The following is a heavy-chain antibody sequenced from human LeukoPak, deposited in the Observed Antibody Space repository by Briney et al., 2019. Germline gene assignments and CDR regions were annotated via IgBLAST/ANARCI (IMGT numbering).Heavy chain of an antibody. J-gene: IGHJ3*02. CDR2: ISYIGTT. CDR3: ARDLVTVTKGFDI. V-gene: IGHV4-59*11. CDR1: GDSFSSHY. D-gene: IGHD4-17*01. Sequence: SETLSLTCAVSGDSFSSHYWTWIRQPPGRGLEWIGYISYIGTTNYNPSLKSRVTISIDTSKNQFPLKLSSVTTADTAVYYCARDLVTVTKGFDIWGLGTMVSVSS.